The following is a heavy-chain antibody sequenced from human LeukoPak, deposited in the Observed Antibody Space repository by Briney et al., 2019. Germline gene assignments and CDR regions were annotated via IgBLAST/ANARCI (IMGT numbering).Heavy chain of an antibody. CDR2: IYYSGST. J-gene: IGHJ4*02. D-gene: IGHD3-3*01. CDR1: GGSISSGGYS. Sequence: SETLSLTCAVSGGSISSGGYSWSWIRQPPGKGLEWIRYIYYSGSTNYNPSLKSRVTISVDTSKNQFSLKLSSVTAADTAVYYCARSGDFWSGQPFDYWGQGTLVTVSS. V-gene: IGHV4-61*08. CDR3: ARSGDFWSGQPFDY.